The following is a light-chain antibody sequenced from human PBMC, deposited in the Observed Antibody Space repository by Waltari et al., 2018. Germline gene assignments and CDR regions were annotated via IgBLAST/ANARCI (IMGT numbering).Light chain of an antibody. J-gene: IGLJ2*01. CDR3: SSYAGSNNFI. CDR1: GSDVGGYNY. V-gene: IGLV2-8*01. Sequence: QSALTQPPSASGSPGQSVTIPSPGTGSDVGGYNYVPWYQQHPGKAPKLMIYEVSKRPSGVPDRFSGSKSGNTASLTVTGLQAEDEADYYCSSYAGSNNFIFGGGTKLTVL. CDR2: EVS.